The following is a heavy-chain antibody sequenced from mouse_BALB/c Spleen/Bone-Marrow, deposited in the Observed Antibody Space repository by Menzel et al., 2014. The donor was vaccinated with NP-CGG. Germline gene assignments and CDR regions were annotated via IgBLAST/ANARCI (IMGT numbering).Heavy chain of an antibody. D-gene: IGHD1-1*01. CDR2: INNNGGST. Sequence: EVQGVESGGGLVQPGGSLKLSCVASGFTFSSYGMSWVRQTPDKRLELVATINNNGGSTYYPDSVKGQFTISRDNAKNTLYLQMSSLKSEDTVMYYCARVYGWYFDVWGAGTTVTVSS. J-gene: IGHJ1*01. V-gene: IGHV5-6-3*01. CDR3: ARVYGWYFDV. CDR1: GFTFSSYG.